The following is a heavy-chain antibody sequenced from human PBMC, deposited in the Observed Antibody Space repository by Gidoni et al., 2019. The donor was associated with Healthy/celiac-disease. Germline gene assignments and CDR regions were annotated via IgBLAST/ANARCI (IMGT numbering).Heavy chain of an antibody. J-gene: IGHJ4*02. V-gene: IGHV3-30*18. CDR2: ISYDGSNK. CDR3: AKDLSFDYNYFDY. D-gene: IGHD4-4*01. CDR1: GFTFSSYG. Sequence: QVQLVESGGGVVQPGRSLRLSCAAYGFTFSSYGMHWVRQAPGKGLEWVAVISYDGSNKYYADSVKGRFTISRDNSKNTLYLQMNSLRAEDTAVYYCAKDLSFDYNYFDYWGQGTLVTVSS.